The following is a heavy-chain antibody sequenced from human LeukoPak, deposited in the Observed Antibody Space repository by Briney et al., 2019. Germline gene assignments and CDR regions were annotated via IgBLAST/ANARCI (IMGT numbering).Heavy chain of an antibody. CDR3: ARRSTQYYFES. J-gene: IGHJ4*02. V-gene: IGHV4-38-2*02. CDR2: IYHSGST. D-gene: IGHD2-15*01. Sequence: SETLSLTCTVSGYSLSSGYYWGWIRQPPGKGLEWIGTIYHSGSTYYNPSLQSRVTISVDTSKNQFSLKLISVTAADTAVYYCARRSTQYYFESWGQGTVVAVSS. CDR1: GYSLSSGYY.